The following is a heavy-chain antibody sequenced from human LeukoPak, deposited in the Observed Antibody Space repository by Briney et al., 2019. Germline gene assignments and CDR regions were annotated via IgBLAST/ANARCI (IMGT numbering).Heavy chain of an antibody. Sequence: PGGSLRLSCAASGFTFSSYGMHWVRQAPGKGLEWVAVISYDGSNKYYADSVKGRFTISRDNSKNTLYLQMNSLRAEDTAVYYCAKDRHPHRTVTHFDYWGQGTLVTVSS. CDR3: AKDRHPHRTVTHFDY. CDR2: ISYDGSNK. V-gene: IGHV3-30*18. J-gene: IGHJ4*02. CDR1: GFTFSSYG. D-gene: IGHD4-11*01.